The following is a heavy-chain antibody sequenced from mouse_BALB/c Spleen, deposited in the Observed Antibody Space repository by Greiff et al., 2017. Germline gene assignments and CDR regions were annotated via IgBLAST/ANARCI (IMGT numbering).Heavy chain of an antibody. CDR3: ASGNHYFDY. J-gene: IGHJ2*01. D-gene: IGHD2-1*01. CDR2: IWAGGST. Sequence: VKLMESGPGLVAPSQSLSITCTVSGFSLTSSGVHWVRQPPGKGLEWLGVIWAGGSTNYNSALMSRLSISKDNSKSQVFLKMNSLQTDDTAMYYCASGNHYFDYWGQGTTLTVSS. CDR1: GFSLTSSG. V-gene: IGHV2-9*02.